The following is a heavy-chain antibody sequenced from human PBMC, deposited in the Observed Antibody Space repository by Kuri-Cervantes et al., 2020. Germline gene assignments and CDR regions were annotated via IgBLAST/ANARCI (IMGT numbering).Heavy chain of an antibody. CDR2: IYYSGST. Sequence: SETLSLTCTVSGGSISSYYWSWIRQPPGKGLEWIGYIYYSGSTNYNPSLKSRVTISVDTSKNQFSLKLRSVTAADTAVYYCARGEQLHYFYYWGQGTLVTVSS. CDR3: ARGEQLHYFYY. J-gene: IGHJ4*02. D-gene: IGHD6-13*01. V-gene: IGHV4-59*12. CDR1: GGSISSYY.